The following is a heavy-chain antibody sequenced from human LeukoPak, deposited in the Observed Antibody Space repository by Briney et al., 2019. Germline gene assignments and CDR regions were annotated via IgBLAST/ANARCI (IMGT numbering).Heavy chain of an antibody. Sequence: PGGSLRLSCAASGFTFSSYAMHWVRQAPGKGLEWVAVISYDGSNKYYADSVKGRFTISRDNSKNTLYLQMNRLRAEDTAVYYCARDRDCSGGSCYSGLYFDYWGQGSLVTVYS. CDR2: ISYDGSNK. CDR1: GFTFSSYA. CDR3: ARDRDCSGGSCYSGLYFDY. D-gene: IGHD2-15*01. J-gene: IGHJ4*02. V-gene: IGHV3-30*04.